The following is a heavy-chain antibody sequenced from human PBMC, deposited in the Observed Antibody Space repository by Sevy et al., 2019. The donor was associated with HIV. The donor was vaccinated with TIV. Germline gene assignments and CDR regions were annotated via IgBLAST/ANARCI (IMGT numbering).Heavy chain of an antibody. J-gene: IGHJ6*02. CDR3: AKDFTGYNGMDV. V-gene: IGHV3-30*18. CDR1: GFIFTSSG. Sequence: GGSLRLSCVVSGFIFTSSGMHWVRQAPGKGLEWVAVISYNGRDKFYADSVKGRFTISRDNSKNILYLQMNGLRIEDTAVYYCAKDFTGYNGMDVWGQGTMVTVSS. CDR2: ISYNGRDK. D-gene: IGHD3-9*01.